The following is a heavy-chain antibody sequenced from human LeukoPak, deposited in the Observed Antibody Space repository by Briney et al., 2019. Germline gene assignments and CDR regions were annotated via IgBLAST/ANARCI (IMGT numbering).Heavy chain of an antibody. D-gene: IGHD3-10*01. J-gene: IGHJ4*02. CDR2: ISSSSSYI. V-gene: IGHV3-21*01. CDR1: GFTFSSYS. Sequence: GGSLRLSCAASGFTFSSYSMNWVRQAPGKGLEWASSISSSSSYIYYADSVKGRFTISRDNAKNSLYLQMNSLRAEDTAVYYCARAPRYYYGSGSSGDYWGQGTLVTVSS. CDR3: ARAPRYYYGSGSSGDY.